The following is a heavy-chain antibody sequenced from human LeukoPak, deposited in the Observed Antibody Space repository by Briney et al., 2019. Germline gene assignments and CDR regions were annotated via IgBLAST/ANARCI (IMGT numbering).Heavy chain of an antibody. CDR1: GFTFSSYS. CDR2: ISSSSSYI. J-gene: IGHJ4*02. CDR3: ARSEAVAGGGGHDY. Sequence: KSGGSLRLSCAASGFTFSSYSMNWVRQAPGKGLEWVSSISSSSSYIYYADSVKGRFTISRDNAKNSLYLQMNSLRAEDTAVYYCARSEAVAGGGGHDYWGQGTLVTVPS. V-gene: IGHV3-21*01. D-gene: IGHD6-19*01.